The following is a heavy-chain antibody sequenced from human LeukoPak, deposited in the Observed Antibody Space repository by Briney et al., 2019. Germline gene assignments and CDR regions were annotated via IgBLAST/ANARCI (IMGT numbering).Heavy chain of an antibody. CDR1: GFSFSNFA. D-gene: IGHD4-17*01. V-gene: IGHV3-23*01. CDR3: AKNDYGDYVRWFDP. Sequence: GGSLRLSCEASGFSFSNFAMSWVRQAPGKGLEWVSAITGNGGAAHYGDSVKGRFSIYRDNWQNTMYLQMDSLTAGDTAVYYCAKNDYGDYVRWFDPWGQGTLVTVSS. CDR2: ITGNGGAA. J-gene: IGHJ5*02.